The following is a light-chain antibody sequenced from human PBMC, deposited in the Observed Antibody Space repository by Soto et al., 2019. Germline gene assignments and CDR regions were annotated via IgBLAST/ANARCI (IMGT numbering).Light chain of an antibody. V-gene: IGLV2-14*01. CDR3: TSYTSSVYV. J-gene: IGLJ1*01. CDR1: SSDVGGYNF. Sequence: QSALTQPASVSGSPGQSITISCTRTSSDVGGYNFVSWYQQHPGKAPKLMIYDVSNRPSGVSNRFSASKSGDTASLTISGLQAEDEADYYCTSYTSSVYVFGTGTQLTVL. CDR2: DVS.